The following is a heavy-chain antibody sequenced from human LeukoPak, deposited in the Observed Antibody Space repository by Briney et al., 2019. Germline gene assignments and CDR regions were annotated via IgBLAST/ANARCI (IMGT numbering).Heavy chain of an antibody. CDR3: ASQRQDTNACFDY. J-gene: IGHJ4*02. CDR2: IYYSGST. Sequence: TLSLTCSVSGVSMISYYWSWIRQPPGKGLEWIGYIYYSGSTNYNPSLKSRVTISVDTSKNQFSLNLRSVTDADTAVYYCASQRQDTNACFDYWGQGTLVIVSS. CDR1: GVSMISYY. V-gene: IGHV4-59*01. D-gene: IGHD6-25*01.